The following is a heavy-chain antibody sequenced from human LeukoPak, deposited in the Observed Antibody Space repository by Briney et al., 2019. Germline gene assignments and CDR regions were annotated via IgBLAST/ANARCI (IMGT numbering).Heavy chain of an antibody. CDR2: ISRTASST. J-gene: IGHJ5*02. CDR1: GFTFSNYA. V-gene: IGHV3-23*01. Sequence: GGSLRLSCAASGFTFSNYAMSWVRQAPGKGLEWVAVISRTASSTYHADSVKGRFTISRDNSKNTLYLQMSRLSAEDTAVYYCAKGSSGYYYDNWFDPWGQGTLVTVSS. D-gene: IGHD3-22*01. CDR3: AKGSSGYYYDNWFDP.